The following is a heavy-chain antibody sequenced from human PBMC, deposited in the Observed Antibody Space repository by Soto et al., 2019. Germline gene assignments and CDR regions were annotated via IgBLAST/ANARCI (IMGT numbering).Heavy chain of an antibody. CDR3: AKDNTPDYYVAVSTYYYYGMDV. J-gene: IGHJ6*02. V-gene: IGHV3-9*01. Sequence: EVQLVESGGGLVQPGRSLRLSCAASGFTFDDYAMHWVRQAPGKGLEWVSGISWNSGSIGYADSVKGRFTISRDNAKNALDLQMNSLRAEDTALYYCAKDNTPDYYVAVSTYYYYGMDVWGQGTTVTVSS. CDR2: ISWNSGSI. D-gene: IGHD3-10*02. CDR1: GFTFDDYA.